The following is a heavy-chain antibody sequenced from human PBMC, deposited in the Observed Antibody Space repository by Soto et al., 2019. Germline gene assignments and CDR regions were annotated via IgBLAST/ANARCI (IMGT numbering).Heavy chain of an antibody. J-gene: IGHJ3*02. V-gene: IGHV4-30-4*01. CDR3: ARTFDSGYSRSWYSAFDI. CDR1: GGSISGSDCY. D-gene: IGHD6-13*01. Sequence: QVQLQESGPGLVKPSETLSLTCSVSGGSISGSDCYWSWIRQPPGKGLEWIGYIYYSGSTHYTPSLTSRVSISVDTSKNQFSLNLNSVTAADTAVYYCARTFDSGYSRSWYSAFDIWGQGTLVTVSS. CDR2: IYYSGST.